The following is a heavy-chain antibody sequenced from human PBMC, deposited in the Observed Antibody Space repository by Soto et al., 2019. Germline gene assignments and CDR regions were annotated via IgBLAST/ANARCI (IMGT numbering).Heavy chain of an antibody. Sequence: PSETLSLTCAVYGGSFSVYYWSWIRQPPGKGLEWIGEINHSGSTNYNPSLKSRVTISVDTSKNQFSLKLSSVTAADTAVYYCARKPYDYVWGSYRNYYYYGMDVWGQGTTVTVSS. D-gene: IGHD3-16*02. V-gene: IGHV4-34*01. CDR1: GGSFSVYY. CDR2: INHSGST. J-gene: IGHJ6*02. CDR3: ARKPYDYVWGSYRNYYYYGMDV.